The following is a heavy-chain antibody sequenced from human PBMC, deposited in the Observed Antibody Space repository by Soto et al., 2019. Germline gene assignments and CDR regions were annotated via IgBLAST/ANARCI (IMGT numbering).Heavy chain of an antibody. D-gene: IGHD6-6*01. CDR2: ISSSSSTI. CDR3: ARDRIVYSSSSIYYYGMDV. J-gene: IGHJ6*02. Sequence: GGSLRLSCAASGFTFSSYSMNWVRQAPGKGLEWVSYISSSSSTIYYADSVKGRFTISRDNAKNSLYLQMNSLRDEDTAVYYCARDRIVYSSSSIYYYGMDVWGQGTTVTVSS. CDR1: GFTFSSYS. V-gene: IGHV3-48*02.